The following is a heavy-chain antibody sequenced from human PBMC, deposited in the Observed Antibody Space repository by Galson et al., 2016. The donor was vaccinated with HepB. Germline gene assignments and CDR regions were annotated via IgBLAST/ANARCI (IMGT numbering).Heavy chain of an antibody. V-gene: IGHV3-48*04. J-gene: IGHJ4*02. CDR1: GFTFSTYA. Sequence: SLRLSCAASGFTFSTYAMNWVRQAPGKGLEWLSHMSSRTISIYYADSVKGRFTISRDNAKRTLYLRMSSLRVEDTATYYCTRESITVAAYGVIDSWGQGTLVTVSS. CDR2: MSSRTISI. CDR3: TRESITVAAYGVIDS. D-gene: IGHD6-19*01.